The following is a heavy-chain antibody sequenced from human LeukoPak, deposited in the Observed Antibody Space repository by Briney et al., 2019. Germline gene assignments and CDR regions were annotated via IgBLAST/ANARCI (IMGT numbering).Heavy chain of an antibody. D-gene: IGHD6-19*01. CDR2: INTGNGNT. CDR3: AREGRDSSGRYFCGLDV. Sequence: ASVKVSCKASGYTFTSYAIHWVRQAPGQRLEWMGWINTGNGNTKYSQKFQGRVTITRDTSANTAYMELSSLRSEDTAVYYCAREGRDSSGRYFCGLDVWGRGTTVTVSS. J-gene: IGHJ6*02. V-gene: IGHV1-3*04. CDR1: GYTFTSYA.